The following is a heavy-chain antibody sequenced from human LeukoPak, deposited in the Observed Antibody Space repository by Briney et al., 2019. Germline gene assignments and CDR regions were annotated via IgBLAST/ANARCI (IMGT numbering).Heavy chain of an antibody. CDR1: GYTFTSYD. CDR2: INPNSGGT. CDR3: ARDRSLHTAMARPPRY. V-gene: IGHV1-2*02. J-gene: IGHJ4*02. Sequence: ASVKVSCKASGYTFTSYDINWVRQATGQGLEWMGWINPNSGGTNYAQKFQGRVTMTRDTSISTAYMELSRLRSDDTAVYYCARDRSLHTAMARPPRYWGQGTLVTVSS. D-gene: IGHD5-18*01.